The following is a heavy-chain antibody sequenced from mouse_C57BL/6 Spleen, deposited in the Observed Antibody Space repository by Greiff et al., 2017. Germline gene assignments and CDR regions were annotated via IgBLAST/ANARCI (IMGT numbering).Heavy chain of an antibody. CDR1: GFTFTDYY. Sequence: DVKLVESGGGLVQPGGSLSLSCAASGFTFTDYYMSWVRQPPGKALEWLGFIRNKANGYTTEYSASVKGRFTISRDNSQSILYLQMNALRAEDSATYYCASLYYYGSSYVWYFDVWGTGTTVTVSS. V-gene: IGHV7-3*01. D-gene: IGHD1-1*01. J-gene: IGHJ1*03. CDR2: IRNKANGYTT. CDR3: ASLYYYGSSYVWYFDV.